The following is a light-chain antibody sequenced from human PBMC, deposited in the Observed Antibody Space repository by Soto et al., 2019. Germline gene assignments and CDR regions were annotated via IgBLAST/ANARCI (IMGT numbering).Light chain of an antibody. V-gene: IGLV1-44*01. CDR3: AAWDDHLNGGV. Sequence: QSVLTQPPSASGTPGQRVTISCSGGSSNVGSNSVNWYQQLPGTAPKLLIYANSHRPSGVPDRFSGSKSGTSASLAISGLQSDDEADYFCAAWDDHLNGGVFGGGTKLTVL. CDR1: SSNVGSNS. CDR2: ANS. J-gene: IGLJ3*02.